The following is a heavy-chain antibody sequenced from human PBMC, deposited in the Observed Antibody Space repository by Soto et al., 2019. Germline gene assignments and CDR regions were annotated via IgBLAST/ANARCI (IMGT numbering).Heavy chain of an antibody. CDR2: INHSGST. V-gene: IGHV4-34*01. D-gene: IGHD3-3*01. Sequence: SETLSLTCAVYGGSFSGYYWSWVRQPPGKGLGWVWAINHSGSTNYYPSLKSRVTISVNTSKNQFSLKLSSGPAADTPAYYWWRGHVLRFLEWLLSPPTKARYYYYGMDVWGQGTTVTVSS. CDR3: WRGHVLRFLEWLLSPPTKARYYYYGMDV. CDR1: GGSFSGYY. J-gene: IGHJ6*02.